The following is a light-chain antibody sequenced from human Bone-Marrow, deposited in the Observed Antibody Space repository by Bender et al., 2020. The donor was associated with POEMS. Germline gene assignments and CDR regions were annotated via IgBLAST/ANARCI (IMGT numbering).Light chain of an antibody. CDR1: SSDVGGYNY. Sequence: QSALTQPPSASGSPGQSVTISCTGTSSDVGGYNYVSWYQQYPGKAPTLMIYEVTKRPSGVPDRFSGAKSGNTASLTVSGLQAEDEADYYCSSYAGSSTYVFGGGTKVTVL. J-gene: IGLJ1*01. CDR2: EVT. V-gene: IGLV2-8*01. CDR3: SSYAGSSTYV.